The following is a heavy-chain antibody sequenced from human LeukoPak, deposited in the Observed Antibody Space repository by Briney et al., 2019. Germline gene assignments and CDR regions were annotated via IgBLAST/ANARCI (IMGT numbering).Heavy chain of an antibody. D-gene: IGHD3-10*01. V-gene: IGHV3-23*01. CDR2: ISGSGGST. CDR1: GFTFSSYA. Sequence: GGSLRLSCAASGFTFSSYAMSWVRQAPGKGLEWVSAISGSGGSTYYADSVKGRFTISKDNSKNTLYLQMNSLRAEDTAVYYCAKVGQLLWFGELLPDYDYWGQGTLATVSS. J-gene: IGHJ4*02. CDR3: AKVGQLLWFGELLPDYDY.